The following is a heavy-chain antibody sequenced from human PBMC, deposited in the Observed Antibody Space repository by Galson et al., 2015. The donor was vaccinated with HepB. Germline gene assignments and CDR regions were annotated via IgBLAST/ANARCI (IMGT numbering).Heavy chain of an antibody. CDR2: IYPGDSDT. D-gene: IGHD2-21*01. Sequence: QSGAEVKKPGESLKISYQASGYSFSTHWIGWVRQVPGQGLEWLEIIYPGDSDTKYSPAFQGHVTISVDRSVTSAYLQWTSLKVSDTATYFCARQADIVAPFDYWGQGTLVTVSS. V-gene: IGHV5-51*01. J-gene: IGHJ4*02. CDR3: ARQADIVAPFDY. CDR1: GYSFSTHW.